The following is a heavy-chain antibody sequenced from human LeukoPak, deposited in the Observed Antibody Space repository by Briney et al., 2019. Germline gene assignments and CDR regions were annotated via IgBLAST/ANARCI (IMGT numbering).Heavy chain of an antibody. CDR2: ISSSGSTI. J-gene: IGHJ6*03. CDR3: AREGVVVTAKTDYYYYYMDV. V-gene: IGHV3-11*04. Sequence: SGGSLRLSCAASGFTFSDYYMSWIRQAPGKGLEWVSYISSSGSTIYYADSVKGRFTISRDNAKNSLYLQMNSLRAEDTAVYYCAREGVVVTAKTDYYYYYMDVWGKGTTVTVSS. CDR1: GFTFSDYY. D-gene: IGHD2-21*02.